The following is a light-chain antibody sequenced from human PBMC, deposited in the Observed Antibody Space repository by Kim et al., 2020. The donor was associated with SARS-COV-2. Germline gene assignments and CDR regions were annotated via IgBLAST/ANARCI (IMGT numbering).Light chain of an antibody. V-gene: IGKV3-20*01. Sequence: SPGERATLSCRASQSVSSTYSAWYQQTPGPAPILLIYAASSMATVIPDRFSGSGSGTDSTLTISRLEPDDFAVYYCQQYGSSPRSFDPGTKVDIK. CDR3: QQYGSSPRS. J-gene: IGKJ3*01. CDR2: AAS. CDR1: QSVSSTY.